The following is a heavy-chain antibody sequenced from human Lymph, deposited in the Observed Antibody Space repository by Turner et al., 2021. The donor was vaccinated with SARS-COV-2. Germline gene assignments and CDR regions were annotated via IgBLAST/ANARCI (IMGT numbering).Heavy chain of an antibody. Sequence: VQLVGTGGGVVQPGRSLRLSCAASGFTFSTYAIYWVRQAPGKGLEWVAVISYDGSNKYYADSVKGRFTISRDNSKNTLYLQMNSLRAEDTAVYYCARYASGGYFYYGMDVWGQGTTVTVSS. J-gene: IGHJ6*02. CDR3: ARYASGGYFYYGMDV. CDR1: GFTFSTYA. CDR2: ISYDGSNK. V-gene: IGHV3-30*04. D-gene: IGHD3-10*01.